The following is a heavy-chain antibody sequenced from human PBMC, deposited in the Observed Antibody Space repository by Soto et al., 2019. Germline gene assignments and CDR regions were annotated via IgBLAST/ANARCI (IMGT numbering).Heavy chain of an antibody. CDR2: MNPNSGNT. CDR1: GYTFTSDD. V-gene: IGHV1-8*01. CDR3: ARERSAGTGWFDP. Sequence: QVQLVQSGAEVKKPGASVKVSCKASGYTFTSDDINWVRQATGQGLEWMGWMNPNSGNTGYAQKCQCKVTRTRNTSMNTAYMELSSLRSEDTAVYYCARERSAGTGWFDPWGQGALVTVSS. D-gene: IGHD6-13*01. J-gene: IGHJ5*02.